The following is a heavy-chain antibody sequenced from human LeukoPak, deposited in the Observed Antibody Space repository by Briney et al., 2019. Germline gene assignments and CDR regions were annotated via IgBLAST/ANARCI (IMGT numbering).Heavy chain of an antibody. Sequence: PGGSLRLSCAASGFTFSSYSMNWVRQAPGKGLEWVSSISSSSSYIYYADSVKGRFTISRDNAKNSLYLQMNSLRAEDTAVYYCASTSRGIAVAGPDYWGQGTLVTVSS. D-gene: IGHD6-19*01. CDR1: GFTFSSYS. V-gene: IGHV3-21*01. CDR2: ISSSSSYI. J-gene: IGHJ4*02. CDR3: ASTSRGIAVAGPDY.